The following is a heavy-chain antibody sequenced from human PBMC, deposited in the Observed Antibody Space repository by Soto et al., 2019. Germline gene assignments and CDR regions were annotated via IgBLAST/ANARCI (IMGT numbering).Heavy chain of an antibody. Sequence: EVPLVESGGGLVQPGGSLRLSCAASGFTFGSYSMNWVRQAPGKGLEWVSYISSSSSTIYYADSVEGRFTISRDNAKNSLYLQMNSLRGEDTAVYYCAEDGGYSYGPYDYWGQGTLVTVSS. CDR2: ISSSSSTI. V-gene: IGHV3-48*01. D-gene: IGHD5-18*01. J-gene: IGHJ4*02. CDR3: AEDGGYSYGPYDY. CDR1: GFTFGSYS.